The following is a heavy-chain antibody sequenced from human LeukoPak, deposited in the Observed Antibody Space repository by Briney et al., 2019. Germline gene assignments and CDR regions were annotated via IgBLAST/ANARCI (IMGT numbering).Heavy chain of an antibody. CDR1: GYSISSGYY. J-gene: IGHJ4*02. CDR3: ARGDIVVVPAAVYFDY. CDR2: IYHSGST. V-gene: IGHV4-38-2*02. D-gene: IGHD2-2*01. Sequence: SETLSLTCTVSGYSISSGYYWGWIRQPPGKGLEWIGSIYHSGSTYYNPSLKSRVTISVDTSKNQFSLKLSSVTAADTAVYYCARGDIVVVPAAVYFDYWGQGTLVTVSS.